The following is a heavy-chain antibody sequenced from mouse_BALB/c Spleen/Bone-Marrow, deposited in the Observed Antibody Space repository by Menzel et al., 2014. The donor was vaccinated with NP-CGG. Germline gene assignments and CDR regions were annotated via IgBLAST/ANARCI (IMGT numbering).Heavy chain of an antibody. CDR2: INPNNGGT. J-gene: IGHJ3*01. CDR1: GYTFTEYT. CDR3: AREVYYCGSSPAWFAY. D-gene: IGHD1-1*01. Sequence: EVQLQQSGPELVKSGASVKISCKTSGYTFTEYTMHWVKPSHGKSLEWIGGINPNNGGTSYNQKFKGKVTLTVDKTSSTAYIELRSLTSEHSAVYYCAREVYYCGSSPAWFAYWGQGTLVTISA. V-gene: IGHV1-18*01.